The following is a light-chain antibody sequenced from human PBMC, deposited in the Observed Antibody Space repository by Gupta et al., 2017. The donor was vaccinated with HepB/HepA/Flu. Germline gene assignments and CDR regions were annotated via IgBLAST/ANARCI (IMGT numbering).Light chain of an antibody. Sequence: QSVLTPPPSVSGAPGQRVTISCTGSSSNIGAGYDVHWYQQLPGTAPKLLIYGTSNRPSGVPDRFSGSKSGTSASLAITGLQADDEADYYCQSYDSSLSGLFGGGTKLTVL. CDR1: SSNIGAGYD. CDR3: QSYDSSLSGL. J-gene: IGLJ2*01. CDR2: GTS. V-gene: IGLV1-40*01.